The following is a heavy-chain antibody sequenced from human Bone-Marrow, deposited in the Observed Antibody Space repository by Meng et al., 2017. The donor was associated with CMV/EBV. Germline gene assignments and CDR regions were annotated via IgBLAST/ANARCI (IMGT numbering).Heavy chain of an antibody. D-gene: IGHD3-16*01. CDR2: ISNDGTNK. CDR3: ARVDGATTYTLYAFDI. Sequence: GGSLRLSCAASGFIFRSYAMHWVRQAPGKGLEWVAVISNDGTNKYYADSVKGRFTISRDNSKNTLYLQMNSLRAEDTAVYYCARVDGATTYTLYAFDIWGQGTMVTFSS. J-gene: IGHJ3*02. CDR1: GFIFRSYA. V-gene: IGHV3-30*04.